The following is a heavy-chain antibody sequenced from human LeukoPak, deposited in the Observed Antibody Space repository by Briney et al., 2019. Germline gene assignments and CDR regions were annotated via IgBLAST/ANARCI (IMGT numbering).Heavy chain of an antibody. V-gene: IGHV4-34*01. J-gene: IGHJ5*02. CDR1: GGSFSGYY. CDR3: ARARRSGGSCYPNWFDP. Sequence: SETLSLTCAVYGGSFSGYYWNWIRQPPGKGLEWIGEINHSGSANYNPSLKSRVTISVDTSKNQFSLNLSSVTAADTAVYYCARARRSGGSCYPNWFDPWGQGTLVTVSS. D-gene: IGHD2-15*01. CDR2: INHSGSA.